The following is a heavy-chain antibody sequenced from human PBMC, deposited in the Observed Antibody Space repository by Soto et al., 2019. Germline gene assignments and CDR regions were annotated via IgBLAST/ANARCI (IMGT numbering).Heavy chain of an antibody. V-gene: IGHV1-18*01. D-gene: IGHD2-15*01. CDR2: ISTYNGNT. CDR1: GYTFTSYD. CDR3: ARGVRVAATRWSFDP. Sequence: QVQLVQSGAEVKKPGASVKVSCKASGYTFTSYDISWVRQAPGQGLEWMGWISTYNGNTNYAQKLQGRVTMTTETSTSTAYMELRSLRSDATAVYYCARGVRVAATRWSFDPWGQGTLVTVSS. J-gene: IGHJ5*02.